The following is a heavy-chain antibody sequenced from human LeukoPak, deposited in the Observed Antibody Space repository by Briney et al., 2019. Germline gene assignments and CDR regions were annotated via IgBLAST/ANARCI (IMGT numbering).Heavy chain of an antibody. D-gene: IGHD6-19*01. CDR3: AREGSGAVAGGRAFDY. Sequence: PSETLSLTCTVSGGSISSYYWSWIRQPPGKGLEWIGYIYYSGSTNYNPSLKSRVTISVDTSKNQFSLKLSSVTAADTAVYYCAREGSGAVAGGRAFDYWGQGTLVTVSS. V-gene: IGHV4-59*01. J-gene: IGHJ4*02. CDR2: IYYSGST. CDR1: GGSISSYY.